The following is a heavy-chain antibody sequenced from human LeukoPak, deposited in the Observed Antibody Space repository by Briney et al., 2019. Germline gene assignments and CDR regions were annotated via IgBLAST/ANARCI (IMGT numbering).Heavy chain of an antibody. Sequence: PGGSLRLSCAASGFTFSSYSMNWVRQAPGKGLEWVSYISSSSSTIYYADSVKGRFTISRDNAKNSLYLQMNSLRDEDTAVYYCTALPLGTYYYDSSDYNSASVLWGQGTLVTVSS. CDR3: TALPLGTYYYDSSDYNSASVL. CDR2: ISSSSSTI. V-gene: IGHV3-48*02. CDR1: GFTFSSYS. D-gene: IGHD3-22*01. J-gene: IGHJ4*02.